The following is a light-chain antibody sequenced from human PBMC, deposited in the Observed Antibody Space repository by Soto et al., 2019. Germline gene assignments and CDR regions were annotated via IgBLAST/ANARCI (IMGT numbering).Light chain of an antibody. CDR3: QQRSNWTPT. J-gene: IGKJ5*01. V-gene: IGKV3-11*01. CDR2: DAS. CDR1: QSVSSY. Sequence: THSPATVSLSPGERATFSCRASQSVSSYLAWYQQKPGQAPRLLIYDASNRATGIPARFSGSGSGTDFTLTISSLEPEDFAVYYCQQRSNWTPTFGQGTRLEIK.